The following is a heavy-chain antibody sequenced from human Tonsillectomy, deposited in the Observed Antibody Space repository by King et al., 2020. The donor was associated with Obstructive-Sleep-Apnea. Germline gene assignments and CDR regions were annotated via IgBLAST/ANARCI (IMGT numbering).Heavy chain of an antibody. J-gene: IGHJ5*02. V-gene: IGHV4-39*07. Sequence: QLQESGPGLVKSSETLSLNCTVSGGSITSSSYYWGWIRQPPEKGLEWIGTISNSGSPYYNPSLKSRGTISLDTSKNQFSLKLSSVTAADTAVYYCARGTSVGVVITRGWFAPWGQGTLVTVSS. CDR1: GGSITSSSYY. CDR2: ISNSGSP. D-gene: IGHD3-3*01. CDR3: ARGTSVGVVITRGWFAP.